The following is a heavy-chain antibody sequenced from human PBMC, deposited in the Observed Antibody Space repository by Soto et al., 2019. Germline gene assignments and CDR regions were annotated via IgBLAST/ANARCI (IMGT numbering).Heavy chain of an antibody. J-gene: IGHJ6*02. CDR3: ARQPDIVVVPAAPLKGYYYGMDV. CDR2: IDPSDSYT. CDR1: GYSFTSYW. Sequence: GASLKISCKGSGYSFTSYWISWVRQMPGKGLEWMGRIDPSDSYTNYSPSFQGHVTISADKSISTAYLQWSSLKASDTAMYYCARQPDIVVVPAAPLKGYYYGMDVGGQETTVTVSS. V-gene: IGHV5-10-1*01. D-gene: IGHD2-2*01.